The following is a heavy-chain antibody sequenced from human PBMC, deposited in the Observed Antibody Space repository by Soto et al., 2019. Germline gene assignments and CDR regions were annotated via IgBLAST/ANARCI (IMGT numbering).Heavy chain of an antibody. J-gene: IGHJ4*02. D-gene: IGHD3-22*01. Sequence: GGSLRLSCAASGFTFSSYAMSWVRLSPGKGLEWVSAITGSGGSTYYADSVKGRFTISRDNSKNTLYLQMNSLRAEDTAVYYCAKDYDSSGYYMWAIDYWGQGTLVTVSS. CDR1: GFTFSSYA. CDR2: ITGSGGST. V-gene: IGHV3-23*01. CDR3: AKDYDSSGYYMWAIDY.